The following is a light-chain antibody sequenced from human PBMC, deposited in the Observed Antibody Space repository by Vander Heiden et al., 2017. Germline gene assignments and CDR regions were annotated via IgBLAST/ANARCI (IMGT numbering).Light chain of an antibody. J-gene: IGKJ1*01. CDR2: DAS. V-gene: IGKV3-11*01. CDR3: QQRANWPRGT. Sequence: VVLTQSPATLSLSPGERATLSCRASESVSSYSAWYQQKPGQAPRLLIYDASNRATGIPARFSGSGSGTDFTLTISSLEPEDFAVYYCQQRANWPRGTFGQGTKVEIK. CDR1: ESVSSY.